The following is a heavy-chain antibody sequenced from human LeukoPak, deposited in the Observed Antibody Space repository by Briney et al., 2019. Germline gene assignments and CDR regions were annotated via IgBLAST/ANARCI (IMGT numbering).Heavy chain of an antibody. D-gene: IGHD3-3*01. Sequence: ASVTVSCKASGYTFTGYYMHWVRQAPGQGLEWMGWINPNSGGTNYAQKFQGRVTMTRDTSISTAYMELSRLRSDDTAVYYCARDGGFGVVIIFDYWGQGTLVTVSS. CDR1: GYTFTGYY. J-gene: IGHJ4*02. CDR2: INPNSGGT. V-gene: IGHV1-2*02. CDR3: ARDGGFGVVIIFDY.